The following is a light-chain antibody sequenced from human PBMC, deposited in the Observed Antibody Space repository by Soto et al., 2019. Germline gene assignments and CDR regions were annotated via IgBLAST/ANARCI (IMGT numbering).Light chain of an antibody. CDR2: GAS. J-gene: IGKJ2*01. Sequence: EIVLTQSPGTLSLSPGERATLSCRASQSGSNNYLAWYQQKPGQAPRLLFYGASSRATGIPDRFSGSGSGTDFTLTISRLEPEDFAVYYCQQYGSSWMYTFGQGTKLAIK. CDR1: QSGSNNY. V-gene: IGKV3-20*01. CDR3: QQYGSSWMYT.